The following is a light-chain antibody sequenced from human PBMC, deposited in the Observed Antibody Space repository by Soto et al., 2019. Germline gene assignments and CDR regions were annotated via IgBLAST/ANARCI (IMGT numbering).Light chain of an antibody. Sequence: EIVLTQSPATLSLSPGERAALSCRASQSVSSHLAWYQQKPGQAPRLLIYDASNRATGIPARFSGSGSGTDFTLIISSLEPEDLAVYNCQQRSNWPLTFGGQTKVEIK. CDR1: QSVSSH. V-gene: IGKV3-11*01. J-gene: IGKJ4*01. CDR2: DAS. CDR3: QQRSNWPLT.